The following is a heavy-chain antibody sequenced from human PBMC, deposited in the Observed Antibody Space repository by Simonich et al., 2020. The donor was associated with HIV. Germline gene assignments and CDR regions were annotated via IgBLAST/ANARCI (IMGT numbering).Heavy chain of an antibody. D-gene: IGHD3-22*01. CDR2: VNPEEGET. Sequence: QVQLVQSGAEVKKPGASVKVSCKVSGYTLTELSMHWVRQAPGKGVEWMGGVNPEEGETIHAQKIQGRVTMTEDSSTDTAHMELSSLTSEDTAVYFCAAVKYYYDSSGFSYDGVDVWGQGTMVTVSS. V-gene: IGHV1-24*01. CDR1: GYTLTELS. CDR3: AAVKYYYDSSGFSYDGVDV. J-gene: IGHJ3*01.